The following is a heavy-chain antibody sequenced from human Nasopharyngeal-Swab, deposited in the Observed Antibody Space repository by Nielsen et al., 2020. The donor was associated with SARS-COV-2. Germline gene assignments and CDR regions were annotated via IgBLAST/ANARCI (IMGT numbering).Heavy chain of an antibody. V-gene: IGHV3-23*01. J-gene: IGHJ4*02. CDR2: ISGSGGVT. Sequence: GESLKISCAASGLTFSSYAMSWLRQAPGKGLEWVSGISGSGGVTYYADSATGRFTISRDNSKHTLYLQVNSLRAEDTAVYYCATGAPTVTSLFDDWGRGTLLTVSS. CDR1: GLTFSSYA. D-gene: IGHD2-21*02. CDR3: ATGAPTVTSLFDD.